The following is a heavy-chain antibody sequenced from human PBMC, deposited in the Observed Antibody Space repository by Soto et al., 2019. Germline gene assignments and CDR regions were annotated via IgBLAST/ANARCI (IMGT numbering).Heavy chain of an antibody. CDR2: ISGSGGST. CDR3: AKIWACSGGSCYHFDY. V-gene: IGHV3-23*01. J-gene: IGHJ4*02. Sequence: EVQLLESGGGLVQPGGSLRLSCAASGFTFSSCAMSWVRQAPGKGLEWVSAISGSGGSTYYADSVKGRFTISRDNSKNTLYLQMNSLRAEDTAVYYCAKIWACSGGSCYHFDYWGQGTLVTVSS. D-gene: IGHD2-15*01. CDR1: GFTFSSCA.